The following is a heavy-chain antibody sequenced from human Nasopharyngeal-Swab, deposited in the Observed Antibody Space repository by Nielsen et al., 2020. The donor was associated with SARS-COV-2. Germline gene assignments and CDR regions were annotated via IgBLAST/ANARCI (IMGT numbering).Heavy chain of an antibody. V-gene: IGHV1-69*13. J-gene: IGHJ3*01. CDR3: ARMHCGGDCYSRGEDAFDL. D-gene: IGHD2-21*02. Sequence: SVKVSCKASGGTYSFYAISWVRQAPGHGPEWMGGIIPIFGTSNYAQKFQGRVTITADEFTSTAYMELSSLRSVDTAVYYCARMHCGGDCYSRGEDAFDLWGQGTLVTVSS. CDR2: IIPIFGTS. CDR1: GGTYSFYA.